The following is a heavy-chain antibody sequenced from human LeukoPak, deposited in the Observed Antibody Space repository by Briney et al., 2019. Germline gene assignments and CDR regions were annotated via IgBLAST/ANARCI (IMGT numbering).Heavy chain of an antibody. CDR2: INHSGST. CDR1: GGSFSGYY. V-gene: IGHV4-34*01. Sequence: SETLSLTCAVYGGSFSGYYWSWIRQPPGKGLEWIGEINHSGSTNYNPSLKSRVTISVDTSKNQFSLKLSSVTAADTAVYYCARAHSYCSSTSCYRYFDYWSQGTLVTVSS. J-gene: IGHJ4*02. CDR3: ARAHSYCSSTSCYRYFDY. D-gene: IGHD2-2*01.